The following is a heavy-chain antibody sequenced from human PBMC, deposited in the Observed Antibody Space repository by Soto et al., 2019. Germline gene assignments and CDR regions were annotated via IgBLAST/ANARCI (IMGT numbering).Heavy chain of an antibody. CDR2: ISYDGSNK. Sequence: GGSLRLSCAASGFTFSSYGMHWVRQAPGKGLEWVAVISYDGSNKYYADSVKGRFTISRDNSKNTLYLQMNSLRAEDTAVYYCAKSGDSSGPVEYWGQGTLVTVSS. CDR3: AKSGDSSGPVEY. J-gene: IGHJ4*02. CDR1: GFTFSSYG. D-gene: IGHD3-22*01. V-gene: IGHV3-30*18.